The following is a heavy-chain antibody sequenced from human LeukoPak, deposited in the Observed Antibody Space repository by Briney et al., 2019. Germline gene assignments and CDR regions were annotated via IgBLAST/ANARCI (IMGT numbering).Heavy chain of an antibody. D-gene: IGHD4-17*01. CDR2: MNPNSGNT. V-gene: IGHV1-8*01. CDR3: ATKHDYGDQLGDY. CDR1: GYTFTCYD. J-gene: IGHJ4*02. Sequence: ASVKVSCKASGYTFTCYDINWVRQATGQGLEWMGWMNPNSGNTGYAQKFQGRVTMTRNTSISTAYMELSSLRSEDTAVYYCATKHDYGDQLGDYWGQGTLVTVSS.